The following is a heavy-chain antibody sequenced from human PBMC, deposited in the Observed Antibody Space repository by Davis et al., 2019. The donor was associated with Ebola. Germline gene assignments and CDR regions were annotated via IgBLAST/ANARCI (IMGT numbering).Heavy chain of an antibody. Sequence: PGGSLRLSCAASGFTFSSYAMHWVRQAPGKGLEWVSYISSSSSTIYYADSVKGRFTISRDNAKNSLYLQMNSLRAEDTAVYYGARDHRYYYYMDVWGKGTTVTVSS. CDR2: ISSSSSTI. CDR1: GFTFSSYA. CDR3: ARDHRYYYYMDV. J-gene: IGHJ6*03. V-gene: IGHV3-48*04.